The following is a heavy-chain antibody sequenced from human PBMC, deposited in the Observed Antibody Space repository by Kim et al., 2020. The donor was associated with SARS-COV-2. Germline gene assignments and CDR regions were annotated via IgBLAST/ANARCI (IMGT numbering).Heavy chain of an antibody. CDR3: VRDRRGARIWQQLGFAGSRNWFDP. J-gene: IGHJ5*02. Sequence: SETLSLTCTVSGGSISSYYWSWIRQPPGKGLEWIGYIYYSGSTNYNPSLKSRVTISVDTSKNQFSLKLSSVTAADTAVYYCVRDRRGARIWQQLGFAGSRNWFDPWGQGTLVTVSS. CDR1: GGSISSYY. V-gene: IGHV4-59*13. D-gene: IGHD6-13*01. CDR2: IYYSGST.